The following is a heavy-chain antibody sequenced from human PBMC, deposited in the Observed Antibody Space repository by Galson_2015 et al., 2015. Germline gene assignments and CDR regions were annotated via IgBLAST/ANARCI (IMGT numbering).Heavy chain of an antibody. D-gene: IGHD3-3*01. Sequence: SETLSLTCAVSGASISSDNWWNWVRQTPGKGLEWIGEIYHSGSSNYNPSLKSRVTLSVDKSKNQFSLRLNSVTAADTAVYYCARDHSPRITLFGVAGLRYFDYWGQGILVTVSS. CDR2: IYHSGSS. CDR3: ARDHSPRITLFGVAGLRYFDY. V-gene: IGHV4-4*02. J-gene: IGHJ4*02. CDR1: GASISSDNW.